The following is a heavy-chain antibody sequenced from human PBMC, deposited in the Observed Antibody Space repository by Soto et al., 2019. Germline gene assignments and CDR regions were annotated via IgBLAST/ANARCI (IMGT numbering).Heavy chain of an antibody. D-gene: IGHD7-27*01. V-gene: IGHV5-51*01. J-gene: IGHJ6*02. CDR3: ARGDITGDLGYYYYGMDV. CDR2: IYPGDSDT. CDR1: GYSFTSYW. Sequence: GESLKISCKGSGYSFTSYWIGWVRQMPGKGLEWMGIIYPGDSDTRYSPSFQGQVTISADKSISTAYLQWSSLKASDTAMYYCARGDITGDLGYYYYGMDVWGQGTTVTVSS.